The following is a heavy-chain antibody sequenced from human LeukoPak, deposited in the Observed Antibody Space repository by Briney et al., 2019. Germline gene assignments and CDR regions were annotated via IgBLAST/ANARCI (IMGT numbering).Heavy chain of an antibody. Sequence: ASVKVSCKASGYTFTGYYMHWVRQAPGQGLEWMGWINPNSDGTNYAQKFQGRVTMTRDTSISTAYMELSRLRSDDTAVYYCARDGDAGAFDIWGQGTMVTVSS. CDR2: INPNSDGT. CDR3: ARDGDAGAFDI. CDR1: GYTFTGYY. D-gene: IGHD7-27*01. J-gene: IGHJ3*02. V-gene: IGHV1-2*02.